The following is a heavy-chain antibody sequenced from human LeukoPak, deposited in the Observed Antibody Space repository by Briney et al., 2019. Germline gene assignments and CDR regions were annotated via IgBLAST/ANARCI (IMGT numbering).Heavy chain of an antibody. Sequence: PGGSLRLSCAASGFTFSNARMSWVRQAPGKGLEWVGRIKSKTDGGTTDYAAPVKGRFTISRDDSKNTLYLQMNSLKTEDTAVYYCTTDGGADYGDYTLLYYYYMDVWGKGTTVTVSS. D-gene: IGHD4-17*01. J-gene: IGHJ6*03. CDR3: TTDGGADYGDYTLLYYYYMDV. V-gene: IGHV3-15*01. CDR1: GFTFSNAR. CDR2: IKSKTDGGTT.